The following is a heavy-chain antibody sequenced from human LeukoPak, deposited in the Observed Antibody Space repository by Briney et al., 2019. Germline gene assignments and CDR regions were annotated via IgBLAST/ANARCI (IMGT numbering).Heavy chain of an antibody. CDR3: ARDRRVDFDP. J-gene: IGHJ5*02. D-gene: IGHD3-3*01. Sequence: SETLSLTCTVSGYSISSGYYWGWIRQPPGKGLEWIGSIFHSGNTYYNPSLKSRVTISVDTSKNQFSLKLSSVTAADTAVYYCARDRRVDFDPWGQGTLVTVSS. CDR2: IFHSGNT. CDR1: GYSISSGYY. V-gene: IGHV4-38-2*02.